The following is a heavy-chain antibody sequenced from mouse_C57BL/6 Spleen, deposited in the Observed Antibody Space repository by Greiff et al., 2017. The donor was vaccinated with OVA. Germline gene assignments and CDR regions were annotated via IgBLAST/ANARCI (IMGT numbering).Heavy chain of an antibody. J-gene: IGHJ3*01. V-gene: IGHV1-55*01. CDR3: ARSRANWDIAY. CDR2: IYPGSGST. CDR1: GYTFTSYW. Sequence: QVQLKQPGAELVKPGASVKMSCKASGYTFTSYWITWVKQRPGQGLEWIGDIYPGSGSTNYNEKFKSKATLTVDTSSSTAYMQLSSLTSEDSAVYYCARSRANWDIAYWGQGTLVTVSA. D-gene: IGHD4-1*01.